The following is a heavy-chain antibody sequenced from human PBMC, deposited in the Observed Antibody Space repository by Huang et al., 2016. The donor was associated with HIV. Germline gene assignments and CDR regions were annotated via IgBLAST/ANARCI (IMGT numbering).Heavy chain of an antibody. Sequence: QVQLQESGPGLVKPSQTLSLTCSVSGRSISSGGHSWSWIRQSPGRGLEWIGCIYYSGTTRYNPSIKSRVSISVATSKNQFSLKLTSVTAADTAVYYCARGLWAMVEGSFYFDYWGQGTLVTVSS. CDR2: IYYSGTT. CDR1: GRSISSGGHS. J-gene: IGHJ4*02. CDR3: ARGLWAMVEGSFYFDY. D-gene: IGHD5-18*01. V-gene: IGHV4-30-4*08.